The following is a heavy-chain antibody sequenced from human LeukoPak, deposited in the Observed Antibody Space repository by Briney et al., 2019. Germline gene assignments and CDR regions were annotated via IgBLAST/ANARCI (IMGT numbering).Heavy chain of an antibody. CDR2: MNPNSGNT. J-gene: IGHJ6*03. CDR1: GYTFTSYD. D-gene: IGHD3-3*01. CDR3: ARGGLQLTWDFSHYYYMDV. Sequence: ASVKVSCKASGYTFTSYDINWVRQATGQGLEWMGWMNPNSGNTGYAQKFQGRVTMTRNTSINTAYMELSSLRSEDTAVYYCARGGLQLTWDFSHYYYMDVWGKGTTVTVSS. V-gene: IGHV1-8*01.